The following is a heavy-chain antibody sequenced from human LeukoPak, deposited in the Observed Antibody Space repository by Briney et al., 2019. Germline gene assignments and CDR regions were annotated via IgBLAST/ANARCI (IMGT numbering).Heavy chain of an antibody. Sequence: PGGSLRLSCATSGFTFSDYYMSWIRQAPGKGLEWVSLISSSPRAIYYGDSVKGRFTTSRDNAKNSLYLQMNSLSAEDTAMYYCARVGCSSTSCYPAAWFDPWGQGTLVTVSS. CDR2: ISSSPRAI. D-gene: IGHD2-2*01. CDR1: GFTFSDYY. V-gene: IGHV3-11*01. J-gene: IGHJ5*02. CDR3: ARVGCSSTSCYPAAWFDP.